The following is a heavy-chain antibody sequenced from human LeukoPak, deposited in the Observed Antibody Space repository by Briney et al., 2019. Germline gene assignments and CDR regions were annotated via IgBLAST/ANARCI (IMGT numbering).Heavy chain of an antibody. CDR1: GFTFSSYG. Sequence: GGSLRLSCAASGFTFSSYGMHWVRQAPGKGLEWVAVISYDGSNKYYADSVKGRFTISRDNSKNTLYLQMNSLRAEDTAVYYCARGYLFESRFDYWGQGTLVTVSS. V-gene: IGHV3-30*03. CDR3: ARGYLFESRFDY. D-gene: IGHD3-16*02. J-gene: IGHJ4*02. CDR2: ISYDGSNK.